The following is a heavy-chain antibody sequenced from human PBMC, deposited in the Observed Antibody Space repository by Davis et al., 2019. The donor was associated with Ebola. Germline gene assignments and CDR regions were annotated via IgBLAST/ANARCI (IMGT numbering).Heavy chain of an antibody. CDR3: ARHVFGSELQWLDH. D-gene: IGHD6-19*01. CDR1: GGSISSYY. J-gene: IGHJ4*02. Sequence: SETLSLTCTVSGGSISSYYWSWIRQPPGKGLEWIGYIYYSGSTNYNPSLKSRVTISVDTSKNQFSLKLSSVTAADMAVYYCARHVFGSELQWLDHWGQGTLVTVSS. V-gene: IGHV4-59*08. CDR2: IYYSGST.